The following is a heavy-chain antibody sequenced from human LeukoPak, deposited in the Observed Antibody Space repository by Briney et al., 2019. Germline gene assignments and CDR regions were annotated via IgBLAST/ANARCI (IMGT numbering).Heavy chain of an antibody. CDR2: IIPIFGTA. CDR1: GGTFSSYA. Sequence: ASVKVSCKASGGTFSSYAISWVRQAPGQGLEWMGGIIPIFGTANYAQKFQGRVTITTDESTSTAYMELSSLRSEDTAVYYCARAVPRYSSGWYGVNYWGQGTLVTDSS. CDR3: ARAVPRYSSGWYGVNY. J-gene: IGHJ4*02. V-gene: IGHV1-69*05. D-gene: IGHD6-19*01.